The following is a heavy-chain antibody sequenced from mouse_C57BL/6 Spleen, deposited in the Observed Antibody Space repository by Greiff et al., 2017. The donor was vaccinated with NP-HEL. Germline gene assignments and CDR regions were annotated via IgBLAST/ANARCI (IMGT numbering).Heavy chain of an antibody. J-gene: IGHJ3*01. V-gene: IGHV3-6*01. D-gene: IGHD1-1*01. CDR3: ARDRDYYGSSRPWFAY. CDR1: GYSITSGYY. CDR2: ISYDGSN. Sequence: EVQLQQSGPGLVKPSQSLSLTCSVTGYSITSGYYWNWIRQLPGNKREWMGYISYDGSNNYNPSLKNRISITRDTAKNQLFLKLNSVTTEDTATYYCARDRDYYGSSRPWFAYWSQGTLVTVSA.